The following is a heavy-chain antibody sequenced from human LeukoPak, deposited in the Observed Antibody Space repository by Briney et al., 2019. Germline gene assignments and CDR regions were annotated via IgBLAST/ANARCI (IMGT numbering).Heavy chain of an antibody. Sequence: PSETLSLTXTVSGGSISNYYWSWIRQPPGKGLEWIGYIYYSGTTHYSPSLKSRVTMSVDSSKNQFSLKLSSVTAADTAVYYCARLDYYDSSGYSYAFDIWGQGTMVTVSS. J-gene: IGHJ3*02. D-gene: IGHD3-22*01. V-gene: IGHV4-59*08. CDR3: ARLDYYDSSGYSYAFDI. CDR2: IYYSGTT. CDR1: GGSISNYY.